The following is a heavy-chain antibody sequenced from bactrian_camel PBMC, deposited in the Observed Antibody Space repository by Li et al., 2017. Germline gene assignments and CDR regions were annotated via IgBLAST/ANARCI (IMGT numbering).Heavy chain of an antibody. Sequence: HVQLVESGGGSVQAGGSLTLSCVAHEDLYRGYCMGWFRQVKGKEYEGIVVIGSDGRTSYAESVKGRFTVSKDIANNTLTLRMTGLKPEDSGTYYCAADERWTNCFQRYYATYHYRGRGTQVTVS. J-gene: IGHJ4*01. D-gene: IGHD2*01. CDR2: IGSDGRT. V-gene: IGHV3S53*01. CDR1: EDLYRGYC. CDR3: AADERWTNCFQRYYATYHY.